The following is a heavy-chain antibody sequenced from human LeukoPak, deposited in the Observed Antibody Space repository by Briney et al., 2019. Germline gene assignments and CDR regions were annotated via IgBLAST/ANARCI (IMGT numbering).Heavy chain of an antibody. J-gene: IGHJ4*02. Sequence: PGGSLRLSCAASGFTFSSYSMNWVRQAPGKGLEWVSSISSSSSYIYYADSVKGRFTISRDNSKDTLFLQMNSLRAEDKAVYYCAKHEPGGVIVPFDFWGQGTLVTVSS. D-gene: IGHD3-16*02. V-gene: IGHV3-21*04. CDR2: ISSSSSYI. CDR3: AKHEPGGVIVPFDF. CDR1: GFTFSSYS.